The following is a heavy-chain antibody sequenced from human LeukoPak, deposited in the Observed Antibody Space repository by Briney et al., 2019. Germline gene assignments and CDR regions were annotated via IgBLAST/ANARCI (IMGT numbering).Heavy chain of an antibody. Sequence: SETLSLTCAVYGGSFSGYYWSWIRQPPGKGLEWIGEINHSGSTNYNPSLKSRVTISVDTSKNQFSLKLSSVTAADTAVYYCASFASYDILTGPKAIDYWGQGTLVTVSS. D-gene: IGHD3-9*01. CDR3: ASFASYDILTGPKAIDY. V-gene: IGHV4-34*01. CDR1: GGSFSGYY. CDR2: INHSGST. J-gene: IGHJ4*02.